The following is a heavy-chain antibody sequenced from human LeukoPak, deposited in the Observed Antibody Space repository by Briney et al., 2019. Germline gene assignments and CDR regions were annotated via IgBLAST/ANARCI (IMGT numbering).Heavy chain of an antibody. CDR3: ARDRRTMTTCDY. CDR2: ISSSSSYI. Sequence: GGPLRLSCAPSGFTFSSYTMNWVRQAQGKGLEWVSSISSSSSYIYYADSVKGRFTISRDNAKNSLYLQMSSLRAEDTAVYYCARDRRTMTTCDYWGQGSLVTVSS. CDR1: GFTFSSYT. V-gene: IGHV3-21*01. D-gene: IGHD4-17*01. J-gene: IGHJ4*02.